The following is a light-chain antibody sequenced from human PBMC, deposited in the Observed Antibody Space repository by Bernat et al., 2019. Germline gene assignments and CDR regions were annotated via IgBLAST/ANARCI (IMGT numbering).Light chain of an antibody. CDR1: QTIGSSA. CDR2: GAS. V-gene: IGKV3-20*01. J-gene: IGKJ1*01. CDR3: QHSGISLWT. Sequence: DIVLTQSPGTLSLSPGERATLSCRASQTIGSSALSWDQQKPGQAPRLLIYGASRRATGIPDRFSGRGSGTDFTQPISRLEPEDFAVFYCQHSGISLWTFGQGTKVEIK.